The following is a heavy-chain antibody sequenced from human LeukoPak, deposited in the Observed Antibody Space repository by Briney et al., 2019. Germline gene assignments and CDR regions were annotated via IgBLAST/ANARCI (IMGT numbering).Heavy chain of an antibody. Sequence: SETLSLTCAVYGGSFSGDYGSWIRLPPGKGLEWIGEINHSGSANYNPSLKSRVTISFDTSKNQFSLKLISVIAADTAVYYCARARGYNWYFDLWGRGTLVTVSS. V-gene: IGHV4-34*01. CDR2: INHSGSA. D-gene: IGHD5-18*01. CDR1: GGSFSGDY. CDR3: ARARGYNWYFDL. J-gene: IGHJ2*01.